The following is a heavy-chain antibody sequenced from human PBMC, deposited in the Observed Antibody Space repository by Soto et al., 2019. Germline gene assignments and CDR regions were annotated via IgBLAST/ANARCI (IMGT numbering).Heavy chain of an antibody. CDR2: IIPIFGTA. V-gene: IGHV1-69*06. D-gene: IGHD3-22*01. Sequence: SVKVSCKASGGTFSNYAITWVRQAPGQGLEWMGGIIPIFGTANYAQKFQGRVTITADKSTSTTYMELISLRSEDTAVYYCASYYYDSSEGGAFDIWGQGTMVIVSS. CDR1: GGTFSNYA. CDR3: ASYYYDSSEGGAFDI. J-gene: IGHJ3*02.